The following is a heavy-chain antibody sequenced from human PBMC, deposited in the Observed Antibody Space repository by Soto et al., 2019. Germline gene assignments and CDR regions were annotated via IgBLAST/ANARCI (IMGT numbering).Heavy chain of an antibody. D-gene: IGHD2-15*01. CDR1: GGTFSSYA. J-gene: IGHJ4*02. CDR3: ARDLPERVGRDRTDES. V-gene: IGHV1-69*12. Sequence: QVPLVQSGAEVKKPGSSVKVSCKASGGTFSSYAISWVRQAPGQGLEWMGGIIPIFGTANYAQKFQGRVTITADESTSTAYMELSSLRSEDTAVYYCARDLPERVGRDRTDESWGQGTLVTVSS. CDR2: IIPIFGTA.